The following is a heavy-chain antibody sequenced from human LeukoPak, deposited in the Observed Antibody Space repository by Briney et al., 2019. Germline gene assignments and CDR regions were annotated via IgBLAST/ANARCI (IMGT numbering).Heavy chain of an antibody. CDR2: INHSGST. CDR3: ARGRYYYGSGTFSRLVNWFDP. V-gene: IGHV4-34*01. D-gene: IGHD3-10*01. CDR1: GGSFSGYY. Sequence: SETLSLTCAVYGGSFSGYYWSWIRQPPGKGLEWTGEINHSGSTNYNPSLKSRVTVSVDTSKNQFSLKLSSVTAADTAVYYCARGRYYYGSGTFSRLVNWFDPWGQGTLVTVSS. J-gene: IGHJ5*02.